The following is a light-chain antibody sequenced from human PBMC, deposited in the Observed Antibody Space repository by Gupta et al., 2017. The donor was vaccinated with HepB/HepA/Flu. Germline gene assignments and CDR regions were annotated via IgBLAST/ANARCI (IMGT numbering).Light chain of an antibody. CDR1: KLGNTY. CDR3: QAWDSSTL. J-gene: IGLJ2*01. CDR2: QDN. Sequence: SDELPHRPSVSVSPGQTASITCSGDKLGNTYVCWYQQTPVRSPVLVIYQDNKRPSGIPEGFSGASSGNTATLTLSGNQAVDEADYYCQAWDSSTLFGGGTKLTVL. V-gene: IGLV3-1*01.